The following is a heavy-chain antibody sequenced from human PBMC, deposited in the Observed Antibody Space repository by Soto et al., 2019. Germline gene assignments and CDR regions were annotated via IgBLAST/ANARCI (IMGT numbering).Heavy chain of an antibody. V-gene: IGHV1-69*13. J-gene: IGHJ4*02. CDR2: IIPIFGTA. CDR3: ARRVLGYCSGGSCLDFDY. Sequence: ASVKVSCKASGCTFSSYAISWVRQAPGQGLEWMGGIIPIFGTANYAQKFQGRVTITADESTSTAYMELSSLRSEDTAVYYCARRVLGYCSGGSCLDFDYWGQGTLVTVSS. CDR1: GCTFSSYA. D-gene: IGHD2-15*01.